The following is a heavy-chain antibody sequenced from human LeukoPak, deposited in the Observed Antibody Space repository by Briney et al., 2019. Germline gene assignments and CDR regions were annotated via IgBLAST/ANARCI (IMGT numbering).Heavy chain of an antibody. D-gene: IGHD2-21*01. V-gene: IGHV3-23*01. Sequence: PGGSLRLSCAASGFTFSTYAMNWVRQAPGKGLEWVSTISGSGGSTYYADSVKGRFTISRDNSKNTLYLQMNSLRAEDTAVYYCAKFPEAVRGAVIGTYFDFWGQGTLVTVSS. J-gene: IGHJ4*02. CDR2: ISGSGGST. CDR3: AKFPEAVRGAVIGTYFDF. CDR1: GFTFSTYA.